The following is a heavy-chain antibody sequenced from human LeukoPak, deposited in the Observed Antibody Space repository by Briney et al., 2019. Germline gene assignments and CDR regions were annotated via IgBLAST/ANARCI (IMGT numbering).Heavy chain of an antibody. CDR3: ARGGYYYDSSGHYSEDAFDI. CDR2: INAYNGNT. CDR1: GYTFTNYG. Sequence: ASVKVSCKASGYTFTNYGISWVRQAPGQGLEWMEWINAYNGNTNYAQKLQGRVTMTTDTSTNTAYMELRSLRSDDTAVYYCARGGYYYDSSGHYSEDAFDIWGQGTMVTVSS. V-gene: IGHV1-18*01. J-gene: IGHJ3*02. D-gene: IGHD3-22*01.